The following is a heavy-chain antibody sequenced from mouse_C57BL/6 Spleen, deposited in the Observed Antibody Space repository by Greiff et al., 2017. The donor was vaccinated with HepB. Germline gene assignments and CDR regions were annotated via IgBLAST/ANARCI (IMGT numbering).Heavy chain of an antibody. CDR1: GYAFSSYW. J-gene: IGHJ4*01. D-gene: IGHD2-12*01. V-gene: IGHV1-80*01. CDR3: ARRSYDGAMDY. Sequence: VKLQQSGAELVKPGASVKISCKASGYAFSSYWMNWVKQRPGKGLEWIGQIYPGDGDTNYNGKFKGKATLTADKSSSTAYMQLSSLTSEDSAVYFCARRSYDGAMDYWGQGTSVTVSS. CDR2: IYPGDGDT.